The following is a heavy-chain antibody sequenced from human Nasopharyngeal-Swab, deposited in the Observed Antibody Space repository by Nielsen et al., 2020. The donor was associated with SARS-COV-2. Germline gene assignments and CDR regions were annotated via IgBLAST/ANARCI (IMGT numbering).Heavy chain of an antibody. CDR3: ARAPTNYYYYYMDV. V-gene: IGHV1-8*01. J-gene: IGHJ6*03. CDR1: GYTFTSHD. D-gene: IGHD5-24*01. CDR2: MNPNSGNT. Sequence: ASVKVSCKASGYTFTSHDINWVRQATGQGLEWMGWMNPNSGNTGYAQKFQGRVTMTRNTSISTAYMELSSLRSEDTAVYYCARAPTNYYYYYMDVWGKGTTVTVSS.